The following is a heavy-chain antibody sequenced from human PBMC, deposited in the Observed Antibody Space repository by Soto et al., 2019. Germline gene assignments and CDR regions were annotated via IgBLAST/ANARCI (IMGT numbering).Heavy chain of an antibody. D-gene: IGHD3-22*01. CDR1: GGSISSSSYY. CDR2: IYYSGST. CDR3: ASISYYYDSSGYGPFDY. V-gene: IGHV4-39*01. Sequence: SETLSLTCTVSGGSISSSSYYWGWIRQPPGKGLEWIGSIYYSGSTYYNPSLKSRVTISVDTSKNQFSLKLSSVTAADTAVYYCASISYYYDSSGYGPFDYWGQGTLVTVSS. J-gene: IGHJ4*02.